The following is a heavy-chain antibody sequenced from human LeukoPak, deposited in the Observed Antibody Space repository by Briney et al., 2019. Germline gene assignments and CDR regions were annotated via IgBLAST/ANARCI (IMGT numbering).Heavy chain of an antibody. V-gene: IGHV1-69*04. CDR3: AREGVMITFGPREVQNWFDP. D-gene: IGHD3-16*01. CDR1: GGTFSSYA. Sequence: ASVKVSCKASGGTFSSYAISWVRQAPGQGLEWMGRIIPILGIANYAQKFQGRVTITADKSTSTAYMELSSLRSEDTAVYYCAREGVMITFGPREVQNWFDPWGQGTLVTVSS. CDR2: IIPILGIA. J-gene: IGHJ5*02.